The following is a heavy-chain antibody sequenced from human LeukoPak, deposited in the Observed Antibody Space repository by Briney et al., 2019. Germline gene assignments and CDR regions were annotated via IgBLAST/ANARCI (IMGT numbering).Heavy chain of an antibody. CDR2: IYYSGST. D-gene: IGHD3-10*01. CDR1: GGSISSYY. V-gene: IGHV4-59*01. J-gene: IGHJ4*02. Sequence: SETLSLTCTVSGGSISSYYWSWIRQPPGKGLEWIGYIYYSGSTNYNPSLKSRVTISVDTSKNQFSLKLSSVTAADTAVYYCASELQIYGSGTYNYWGQGTLVTVSS. CDR3: ASELQIYGSGTYNY.